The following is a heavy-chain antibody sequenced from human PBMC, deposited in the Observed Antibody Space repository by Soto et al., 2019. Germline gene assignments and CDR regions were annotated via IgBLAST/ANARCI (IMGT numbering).Heavy chain of an antibody. CDR1: GFTFSSYD. D-gene: IGHD2-2*01. Sequence: GGSLRLSCAASGFTFSSYDMHWVRQAPGKGLEWVAVISYDGNSKYYADSVKGRFTISRDNSKNTLYLQMNSLRSEDTAVYYCAKDHIVAAAPDYWGQGTLVTVSS. CDR2: ISYDGNSK. CDR3: AKDHIVAAAPDY. J-gene: IGHJ4*02. V-gene: IGHV3-30*18.